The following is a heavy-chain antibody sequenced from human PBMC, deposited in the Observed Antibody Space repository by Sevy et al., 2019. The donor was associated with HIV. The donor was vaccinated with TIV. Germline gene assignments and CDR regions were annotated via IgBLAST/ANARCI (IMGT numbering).Heavy chain of an antibody. Sequence: GGSLSLSCAASGFTFSNYGMHWVRQAPGKGLEWVAVIWNDGSNKYYADSVKGRFNISRDNCKNTQYLQMNSKRVEDTEVYFCGRDGDINDRSAKRDFDYWGQGTLLTVSS. V-gene: IGHV3-33*01. D-gene: IGHD3-22*01. CDR1: GFTFSNYG. CDR3: GRDGDINDRSAKRDFDY. CDR2: IWNDGSNK. J-gene: IGHJ4*02.